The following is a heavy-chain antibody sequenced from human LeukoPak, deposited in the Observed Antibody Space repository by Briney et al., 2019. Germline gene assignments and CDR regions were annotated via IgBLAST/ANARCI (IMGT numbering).Heavy chain of an antibody. V-gene: IGHV3-48*04. J-gene: IGHJ4*02. CDR1: GFTFTNYA. CDR3: ARILSGSGSYGTFDY. D-gene: IGHD3-10*01. CDR2: ISSGSSASI. Sequence: GGSLRLSCAASGFTFTNYAMSWVRQAPGKGLEWVSYISSGSSASIYYADSVKGRFTISRDNSKNSLYLQMNSLRAEDTAVYYCARILSGSGSYGTFDYWGQGSLVTVSS.